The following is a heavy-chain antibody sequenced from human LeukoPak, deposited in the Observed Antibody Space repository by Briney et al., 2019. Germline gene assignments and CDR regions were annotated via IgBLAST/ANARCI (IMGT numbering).Heavy chain of an antibody. D-gene: IGHD2-15*01. CDR3: AKEDIVVVVAATALDY. J-gene: IGHJ4*02. Sequence: GRSLRLSCAVSGFXFSSYGMHWVRQAPGKGLEWLAFISYDGSNKYYADSVKGRFTISRDNSKNRLYLQMNSLRAEDTAVYYCAKEDIVVVVAATALDYWGQGTLVTVSS. CDR1: GFXFSSYG. V-gene: IGHV3-30*18. CDR2: ISYDGSNK.